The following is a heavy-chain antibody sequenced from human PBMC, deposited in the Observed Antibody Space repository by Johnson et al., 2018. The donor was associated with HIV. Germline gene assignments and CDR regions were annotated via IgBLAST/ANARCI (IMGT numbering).Heavy chain of an antibody. CDR3: ARVGQLARTHAFDI. CDR1: GFIFSRSW. J-gene: IGHJ3*02. CDR2: SNSDGSST. Sequence: VQLVESGGGLVQPGGSLRLSCAASGFIFSRSWMHWVRQVPGKGLVWVSRSNSDGSSTTYADSVKGRFTISRDKAKNTLQLQMNSLRAEDTAVYYCARVGQLARTHAFDIWGQGTMVTVSS. D-gene: IGHD6-13*01. V-gene: IGHV3-74*01.